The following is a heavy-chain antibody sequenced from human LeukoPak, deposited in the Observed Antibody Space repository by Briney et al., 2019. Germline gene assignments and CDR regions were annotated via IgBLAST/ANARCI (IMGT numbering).Heavy chain of an antibody. CDR3: AKGYCSSTSCYVDY. D-gene: IGHD2-2*01. CDR1: GFTFDDYA. J-gene: IGHJ4*02. V-gene: IGHV3-9*01. CDR2: ISWNSGSI. Sequence: PGGSLRLSCAASGFTFDDYAMHWVRQAPGKGLEWVSGISWNSGSIGYADSVKGRFTISRDNAKNSLYLQMNSLRAEDTALYHCAKGYCSSTSCYVDYWGQGTLVTVSS.